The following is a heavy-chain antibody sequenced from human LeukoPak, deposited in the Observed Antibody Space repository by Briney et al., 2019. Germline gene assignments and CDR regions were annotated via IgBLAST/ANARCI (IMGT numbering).Heavy chain of an antibody. V-gene: IGHV3-23*01. CDR2: ISGSGGST. CDR1: GFTFSSYA. Sequence: PGGSLGLSCAASGFTFSSYAMSWVRQAPGKGLEWVSAISGSGGSTYYADSVKGRFTISRDNSKNTLYLQMNSLRAEDTAVYYCAKGYIVVVPAASLTYNWFDPWGQGTLVTVSS. CDR3: AKGYIVVVPAASLTYNWFDP. J-gene: IGHJ5*02. D-gene: IGHD2-2*01.